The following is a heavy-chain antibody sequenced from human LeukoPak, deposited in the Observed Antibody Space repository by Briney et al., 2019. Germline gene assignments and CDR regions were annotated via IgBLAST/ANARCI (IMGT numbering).Heavy chain of an antibody. V-gene: IGHV3-23*01. D-gene: IGHD3-16*02. J-gene: IGHJ4*02. CDR1: GITLSNYG. CDR2: LSGSAGGT. Sequence: GGSLRLSCGVSGITLSNYGMSWVRQAPGKGQEWVAGLSGSAGGTNYADSVKGRFTNSRDNSKNTLFLQMDRLRAEDTAVYFCAKRGVVVRVFLVGFHKEAYYFDSWDQGAQVTVSS. CDR3: AKRGVVVRVFLVGFHKEAYYFDS.